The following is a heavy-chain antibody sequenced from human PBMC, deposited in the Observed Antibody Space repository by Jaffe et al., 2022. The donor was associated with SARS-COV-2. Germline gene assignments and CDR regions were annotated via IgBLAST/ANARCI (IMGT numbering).Heavy chain of an antibody. Sequence: QLQLQESGPGLVKPSETLSLTCTVSGGSISSSSYYWGWIRQPPGKGLEWIGSIYYSGSTYYNPSLKSRVTISVDTSKNQFSLKLSSVTAADTAVYYCARLPYYYDSSGYYLPPYFDYWGQGTLVTVSS. CDR3: ARLPYYYDSSGYYLPPYFDY. D-gene: IGHD3-22*01. CDR2: IYYSGST. CDR1: GGSISSSSYY. J-gene: IGHJ4*02. V-gene: IGHV4-39*01.